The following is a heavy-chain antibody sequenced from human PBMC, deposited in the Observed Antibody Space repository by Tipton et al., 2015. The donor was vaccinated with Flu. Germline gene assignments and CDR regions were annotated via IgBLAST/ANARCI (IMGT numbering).Heavy chain of an antibody. CDR3: ARDEGVVNYYFGMDV. CDR2: ISGSQLST. Sequence: GSLRLPCAASGFAFSTYAMSWVRQAPGRGLEWVSSISGSQLSTYYADSVKGRFTVSRDNSKKTLYLQMNNLRVEDTATYYCARDEGVVNYYFGMDVWGQGTTVTVSS. CDR1: GFAFSTYA. V-gene: IGHV3-23*01. J-gene: IGHJ6*02.